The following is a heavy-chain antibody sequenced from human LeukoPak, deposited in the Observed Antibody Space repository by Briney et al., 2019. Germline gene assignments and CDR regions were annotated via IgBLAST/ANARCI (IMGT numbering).Heavy chain of an antibody. CDR1: GFTFSSYE. V-gene: IGHV3-48*03. J-gene: IGHJ4*02. Sequence: GGSLRLSCAASGFTFSSYEMNWVRQAPGRGLEWVSYNSSSGSTIYYADSVKGRFTISRDNAKNSLYLQMNSLRAEDTAVYYCARVLGIPLGYWGQGTLVTVSS. D-gene: IGHD1-14*01. CDR3: ARVLGIPLGY. CDR2: NSSSGSTI.